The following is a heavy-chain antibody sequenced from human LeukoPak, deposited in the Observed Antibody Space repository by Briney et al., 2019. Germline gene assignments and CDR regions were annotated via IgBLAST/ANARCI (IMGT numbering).Heavy chain of an antibody. V-gene: IGHV3-9*01. D-gene: IGHD4-11*01. Sequence: GGSLRLSCAASGGTFHEYYLHWVRQTPGRGLEWVSGITRNGGTLGYPDSVKGRFTISRDNAKNSLYLHMNSLRPGDTALYYCALNVGVTVADTLDYWGEGTLVTVSS. CDR3: ALNVGVTVADTLDY. J-gene: IGHJ4*02. CDR2: ITRNGGTL. CDR1: GGTFHEYY.